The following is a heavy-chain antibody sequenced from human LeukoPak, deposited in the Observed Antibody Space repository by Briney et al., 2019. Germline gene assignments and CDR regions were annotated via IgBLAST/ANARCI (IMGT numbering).Heavy chain of an antibody. J-gene: IGHJ5*02. CDR3: ARGGRPELNWFDP. Sequence: GESLKISCKASGYSFANYWIGWVRQMPGKGLVSMGIIYPGDSDTTYSPSFQGQVTISVDKSISTAYLQWSSLKASDTAMYYCARGGRPELNWFDPWGQGTLVTVSS. CDR2: IYPGDSDT. D-gene: IGHD1-14*01. V-gene: IGHV5-51*01. CDR1: GYSFANYW.